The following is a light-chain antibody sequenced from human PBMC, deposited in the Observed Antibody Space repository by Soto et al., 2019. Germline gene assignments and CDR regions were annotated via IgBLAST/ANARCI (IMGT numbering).Light chain of an antibody. CDR2: EVG. CDR3: SSYTSSRTYV. J-gene: IGLJ1*01. Sequence: QSVLTQPASVSGSPGQSITISCTGTSSDVGGYNYVSWYQQHPGKAPKLMIYEVGNRPSGVSNRFSGSKSGNTASLTISGLQAEDEADYYCSSYTSSRTYVFGNGTKVTVL. CDR1: SSDVGGYNY. V-gene: IGLV2-14*01.